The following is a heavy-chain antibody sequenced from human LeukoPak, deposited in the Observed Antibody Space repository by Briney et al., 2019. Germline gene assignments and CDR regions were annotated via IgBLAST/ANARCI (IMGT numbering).Heavy chain of an antibody. CDR2: IYYSGST. D-gene: IGHD3-10*01. CDR3: ARVNTMVRGDTQGY. V-gene: IGHV4-39*07. CDR1: GGSISSSSYY. Sequence: SETLSLTCTVSGGSISSSSYYWGWIRQPPGKGLEWIGSIYYSGSTYYNPSLKSRVTISVETSKNQFSLKLSSVTAADTAVYYCARVNTMVRGDTQGYWGQGTLVTVSS. J-gene: IGHJ4*02.